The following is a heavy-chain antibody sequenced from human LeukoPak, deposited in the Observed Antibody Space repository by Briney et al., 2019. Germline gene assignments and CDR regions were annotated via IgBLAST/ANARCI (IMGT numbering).Heavy chain of an antibody. Sequence: GGSLRLSCAASGFTFSSYGMHWVRQAPGKGLEWVAVIWYDGSNKYYADSVMGRFTISRDNSKNTLYLQMNSLRAEDTAVYYCAKDDMLHLDYWGQGTLVTVSS. CDR3: AKDDMLHLDY. CDR2: IWYDGSNK. V-gene: IGHV3-33*06. J-gene: IGHJ4*02. CDR1: GFTFSSYG. D-gene: IGHD2-8*01.